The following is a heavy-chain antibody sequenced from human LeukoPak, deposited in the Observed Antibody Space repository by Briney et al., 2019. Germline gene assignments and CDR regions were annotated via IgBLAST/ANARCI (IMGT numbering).Heavy chain of an antibody. CDR1: GGSFSGYY. CDR3: ARGRPSYYDSSGYYYPHFDY. J-gene: IGHJ4*02. Sequence: PSETLSLTCAVYGGSFSGYYWSWIRQPPGKGLEWIGEINHSGSTNYNPSLKSRVTIPVDTSKNQFSLKLSSVTAADTAVYYCARGRPSYYDSSGYYYPHFDYWGQGTLVTVSS. CDR2: INHSGST. D-gene: IGHD3-22*01. V-gene: IGHV4-34*01.